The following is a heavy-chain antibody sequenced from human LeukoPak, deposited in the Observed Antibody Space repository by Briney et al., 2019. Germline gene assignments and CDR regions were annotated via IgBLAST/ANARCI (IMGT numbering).Heavy chain of an antibody. D-gene: IGHD2-21*02. CDR3: ARVVAAIALRDYHYVDV. V-gene: IGHV3-53*01. CDR1: GFSVTSKS. CDR2: IYRGEVT. Sequence: GESLTLTCAASGFSVTSKSMSWVRQAPGKGLDCVSIIYRGEVTSYADSVKGRFTISRDSDKNTLYLQMDNLRVDDTAVYFCARVVAAIALRDYHYVDVWGKGTTVTVAS. J-gene: IGHJ6*03.